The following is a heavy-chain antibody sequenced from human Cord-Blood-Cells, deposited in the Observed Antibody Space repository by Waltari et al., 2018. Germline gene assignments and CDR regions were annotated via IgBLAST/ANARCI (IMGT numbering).Heavy chain of an antibody. CDR1: GFTFSSYA. D-gene: IGHD6-19*01. CDR2: ISYDGSNK. Sequence: QVQLVESGGGVVQPGGSLRLSCAASGFTFSSYAMHWVRQAPGKGLEWVAVISYDGSNKYYADSVKGRFTISRDNSKNTLYLQMNSLRAEDTAVYYCARVRYSSGFLLDYWGQGTLVTVSS. CDR3: ARVRYSSGFLLDY. V-gene: IGHV3-30*04. J-gene: IGHJ4*02.